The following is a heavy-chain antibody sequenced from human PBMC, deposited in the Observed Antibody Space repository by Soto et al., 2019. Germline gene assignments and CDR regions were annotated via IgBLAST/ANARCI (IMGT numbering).Heavy chain of an antibody. J-gene: IGHJ5*02. Sequence: PSETLSLTCTVSGGSISSGGYYWSWIRQHPGKGLEWIGYIYYSGSTYYNPSLKSRVTISVDTSKNQFSLKLSSVTAADTAVYYCARTVNTRVICSGGSCLVGGWFDPWGQGTLVTVSS. CDR2: IYYSGST. CDR3: ARTVNTRVICSGGSCLVGGWFDP. CDR1: GGSISSGGYY. V-gene: IGHV4-31*03. D-gene: IGHD2-15*01.